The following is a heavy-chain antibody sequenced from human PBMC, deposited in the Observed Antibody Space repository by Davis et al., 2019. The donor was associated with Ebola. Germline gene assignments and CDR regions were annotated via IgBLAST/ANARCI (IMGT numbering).Heavy chain of an antibody. J-gene: IGHJ6*02. V-gene: IGHV3-30*18. CDR1: GFTFSSYG. Sequence: GGSLRLSCAASGFTFSSYGMHWVRQAPGKGLEWVAVISYDGSNKYYADSVKGRFTISRDNSKNTLYLQMNSLRAEDTAVYYCAKDRIYRYYYYGMDVWGQGTTVTVSS. CDR2: ISYDGSNK. CDR3: AKDRIYRYYYYGMDV. D-gene: IGHD1-14*01.